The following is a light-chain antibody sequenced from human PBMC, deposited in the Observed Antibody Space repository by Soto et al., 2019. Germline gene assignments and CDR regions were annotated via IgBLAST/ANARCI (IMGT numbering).Light chain of an antibody. Sequence: EIVMTPSPGTLSLSPGEKATLSCRASQSVSTNLAWYQQIPGQAPRLLIYGASTRATGIPARFSGSGSGTEFTLAISSLQSEDFAVYYCQQYNDWPKTFGLGTKVDIK. V-gene: IGKV3-15*01. CDR3: QQYNDWPKT. J-gene: IGKJ1*01. CDR1: QSVSTN. CDR2: GAS.